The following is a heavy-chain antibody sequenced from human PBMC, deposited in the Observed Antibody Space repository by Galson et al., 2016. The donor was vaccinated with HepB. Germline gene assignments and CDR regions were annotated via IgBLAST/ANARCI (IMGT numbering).Heavy chain of an antibody. D-gene: IGHD4/OR15-4a*01. CDR2: IHQHGSQI. V-gene: IGHV3-7*05. J-gene: IGHJ4*02. Sequence: SLRLSCAASGFPFSNSWLSWVRQAPGRGLEWVADIHQHGSQIVFVDSLKGRFTISRDNAKSSVFPQMNSLRAEDSAVYYCARDPAYGALDYWGQGTVVTVSS. CDR3: ARDPAYGALDY. CDR1: GFPFSNSW.